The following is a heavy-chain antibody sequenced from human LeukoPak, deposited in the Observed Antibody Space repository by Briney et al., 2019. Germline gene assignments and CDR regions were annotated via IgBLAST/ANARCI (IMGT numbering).Heavy chain of an antibody. Sequence: PGGSLRLSCXASGFTVSXXXXXXXXXAXXXXXXCVSVXXSGGSTXXXXXXXXXXXXXXDXXKNTLYLQMNSLRAEDTAVYYCASTYCGGDCYPIWGQGTLVTVSS. J-gene: IGHJ4*02. V-gene: IGHV3-53*01. CDR2: XXSGGST. D-gene: IGHD2-21*02. CDR1: GFTVSXXX. CDR3: ASTYCGGDCYPI.